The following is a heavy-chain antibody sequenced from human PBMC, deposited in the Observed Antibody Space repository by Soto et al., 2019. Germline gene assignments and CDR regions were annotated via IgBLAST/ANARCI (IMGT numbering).Heavy chain of an antibody. CDR2: ISAYNGDT. CDR3: XXXXXXXXYFYYYMDV. J-gene: IGHJ6*03. Sequence: QVPLLQSGAEVKKPGASVKVSCKASGYTFTNYGITWVRQAPGQGLEWMGWISAYNGDTHYTQRLQGRVTMTTDTSTSXXXXXXXXXXXXXXXXXXXXXXXXXXXYFYYYMDVWGKGTTVTVSS. V-gene: IGHV1-18*01. CDR1: GYTFTNYG.